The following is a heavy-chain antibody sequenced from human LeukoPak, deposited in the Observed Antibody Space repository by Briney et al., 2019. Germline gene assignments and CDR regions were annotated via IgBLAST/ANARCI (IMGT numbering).Heavy chain of an antibody. J-gene: IGHJ5*02. CDR1: GVSISSGSYY. Sequence: KPSETLSLTRTVSGVSISSGSYYWSWIRQPPGKGLEWIGYIYYSGSTNYNPSLKSRVTISVDTSKNQFSLKLSSVTAADTAVYYCARGIGYSSSWYFPYNWFDPWGQGTLVTVSS. V-gene: IGHV4-61*01. D-gene: IGHD6-13*01. CDR2: IYYSGST. CDR3: ARGIGYSSSWYFPYNWFDP.